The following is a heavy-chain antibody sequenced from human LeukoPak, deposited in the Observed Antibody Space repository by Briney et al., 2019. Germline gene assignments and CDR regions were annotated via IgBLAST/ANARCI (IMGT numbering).Heavy chain of an antibody. J-gene: IGHJ4*02. Sequence: GGSLRLSCAASGFTFSSYAMSWVRQAPGKGLEWVSAISGSGGSTYYADSVKGRFTISRDNSKNTLYLQMNSLRAEDTAVYYCAKLGPNPSGFEIVVVPAASSRVPDYWGQGTLVTVSS. CDR2: ISGSGGST. D-gene: IGHD2-2*01. CDR1: GFTFSSYA. CDR3: AKLGPNPSGFEIVVVPAASSRVPDY. V-gene: IGHV3-23*01.